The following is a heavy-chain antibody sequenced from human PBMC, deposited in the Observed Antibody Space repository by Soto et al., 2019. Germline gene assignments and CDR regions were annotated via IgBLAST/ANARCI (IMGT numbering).Heavy chain of an antibody. Sequence: SCPTLVNPTETLTLTCTVSGFSLSNARMGXSWIRQPPGKALEWLAHIFSNDEKSYSTSLKSRLTISKDTSKSQVVLTMTNMDPVDTATYYCARNQLGYSGSLGDWFDPWGQGPLVTVSS. CDR2: IFSNDEK. J-gene: IGHJ5*02. D-gene: IGHD1-26*01. CDR1: GFSLSNARMG. V-gene: IGHV2-26*01. CDR3: ARNQLGYSGSLGDWFDP.